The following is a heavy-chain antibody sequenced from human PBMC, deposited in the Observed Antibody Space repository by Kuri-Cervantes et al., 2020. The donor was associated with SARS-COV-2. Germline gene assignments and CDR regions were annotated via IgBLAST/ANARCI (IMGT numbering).Heavy chain of an antibody. J-gene: IGHJ3*02. D-gene: IGHD6-25*01. Sequence: ETLSLTCTVSGGSISSSSHYWGWIRQAPGKGLEWVSAISGSGGSTYYADSVKGRFTISRDNSKNTLYLQMNSLRAEDTAVYYCARDAARAAFDIWGQGTMVTVSS. CDR1: GGSISSSSHY. V-gene: IGHV3-23*01. CDR2: ISGSGGST. CDR3: ARDAARAAFDI.